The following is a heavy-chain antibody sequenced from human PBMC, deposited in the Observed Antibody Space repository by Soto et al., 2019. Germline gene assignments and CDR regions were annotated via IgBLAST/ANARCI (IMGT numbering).Heavy chain of an antibody. CDR3: ASVLYYGSGSYSPYGMDV. J-gene: IGHJ6*02. CDR1: GVSFNNNG. D-gene: IGHD3-10*01. V-gene: IGHV1-69*01. Sequence: QVQLVQSGAEVKKPGSSVKVSCKTSGVSFNNNGIGWVRQAPGHGLEWMGGVSPPFRTSNYARKFQGRISITAGASTGTVNMELSSLTSEDTAQYYCASVLYYGSGSYSPYGMDVWGQGTTVTVSS. CDR2: VSPPFRTS.